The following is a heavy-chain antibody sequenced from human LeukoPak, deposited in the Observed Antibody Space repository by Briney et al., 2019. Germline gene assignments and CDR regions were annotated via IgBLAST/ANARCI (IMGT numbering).Heavy chain of an antibody. D-gene: IGHD3-22*01. CDR1: GGSFSGYY. Sequence: ASETLSLTCAVYGGSFSGYYWSWIRQPPGKGPEWIGEINHSGSTNYNPSLKSRVTISVDTSKNQFSLKLSSVTAADTAVYYCAREHYDSSGYYFYWGQGTLVTVSS. CDR3: AREHYDSSGYYFY. V-gene: IGHV4-34*01. CDR2: INHSGST. J-gene: IGHJ4*02.